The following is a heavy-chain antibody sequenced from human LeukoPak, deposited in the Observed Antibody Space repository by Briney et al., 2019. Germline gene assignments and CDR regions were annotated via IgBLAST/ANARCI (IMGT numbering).Heavy chain of an antibody. Sequence: GSLRLSCAASGFTVSSNYMSWVRQAPGKGLEWVSVIYSGGSTYYADSVKGRFTISRDNSMNTLYLQMRSLRAEDTAVYYCAKAPSLDYWGQGTLVIVSS. J-gene: IGHJ4*02. CDR3: AKAPSLDY. V-gene: IGHV3-53*01. CDR1: GFTVSSNY. CDR2: IYSGGST.